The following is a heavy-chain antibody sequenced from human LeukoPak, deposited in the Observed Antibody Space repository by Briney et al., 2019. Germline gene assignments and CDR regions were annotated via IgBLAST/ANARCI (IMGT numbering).Heavy chain of an antibody. Sequence: ASVKVSCKASGYTFSTYYMHWVRQAPGQGLEWMGIINPSGTDSNYAQKFQGRVTMTRNTSISTAYMELSSLRSEDTAVYYCARGGHIAAAGTDYWGQGTLVTVSS. CDR2: INPSGTDS. J-gene: IGHJ4*02. CDR3: ARGGHIAAAGTDY. CDR1: GYTFSTYY. D-gene: IGHD6-13*01. V-gene: IGHV1-46*01.